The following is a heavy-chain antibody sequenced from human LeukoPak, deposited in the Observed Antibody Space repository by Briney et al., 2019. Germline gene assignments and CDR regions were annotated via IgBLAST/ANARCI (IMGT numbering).Heavy chain of an antibody. CDR3: AKGEVPAGRGYYFDY. CDR1: GLTFSSYA. J-gene: IGHJ4*02. CDR2: ISGSGGTT. V-gene: IGHV3-23*01. Sequence: HPGGSLRLSCAASGLTFSSYAMGWVRQAPGKGLEWVSGISGSGGTTYYADSVKGRFTISRDNSKNTLYLQMNSLRAEDTAVYYCAKGEVPAGRGYYFDYWGQGTLVTVSS. D-gene: IGHD2-2*01.